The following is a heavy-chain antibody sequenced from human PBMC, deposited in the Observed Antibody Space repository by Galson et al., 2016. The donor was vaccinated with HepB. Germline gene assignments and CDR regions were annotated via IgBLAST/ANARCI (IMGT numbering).Heavy chain of an antibody. Sequence: SVKVSCKASGYTFTSNSMHWVRQAPGQGLDWMGWINVGSDDTQYSQNFQGRATITRDTSANTVYMELSSLRSEDTAVYYCARDSNINWWGGHDYWGQGSLVIVSS. CDR2: INVGSDDT. J-gene: IGHJ4*01. CDR1: GYTFTSNS. V-gene: IGHV1-3*01. CDR3: ARDSNINWWGGHDY. D-gene: IGHD2-8*02.